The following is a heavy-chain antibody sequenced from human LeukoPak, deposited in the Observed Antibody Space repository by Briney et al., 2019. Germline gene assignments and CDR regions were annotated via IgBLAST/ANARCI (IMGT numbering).Heavy chain of an antibody. D-gene: IGHD2-8*01. V-gene: IGHV4-61*01. CDR3: TRSTNLEAFDI. Sequence: SETLSLTCAVSGGSVSSGSYYWSWIRQPPGKGLEWIGYIYYSGSTNYNPSLKSRVTVSVDTSKNQCSLKLSSVTTADTAVYYCTRSTNLEAFDIWGQGTMVTVSS. J-gene: IGHJ3*02. CDR1: GGSVSSGSYY. CDR2: IYYSGST.